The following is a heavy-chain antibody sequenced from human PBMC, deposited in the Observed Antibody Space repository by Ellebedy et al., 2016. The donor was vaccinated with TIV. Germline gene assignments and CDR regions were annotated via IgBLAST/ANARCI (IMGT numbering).Heavy chain of an antibody. D-gene: IGHD3-3*01. J-gene: IGHJ6*03. Sequence: GESLKISXAASGFTFSSYSMNWVRQAPGKGLEWVAVISYDGSNKYYADSVKGRFTISRDNSKNTLYLQMNSLRAEDTAVYYCARVSDFWSGYSLGGYYYYMDVWGKGTTVTVSS. CDR3: ARVSDFWSGYSLGGYYYYMDV. CDR2: ISYDGSNK. CDR1: GFTFSSYS. V-gene: IGHV3-30*03.